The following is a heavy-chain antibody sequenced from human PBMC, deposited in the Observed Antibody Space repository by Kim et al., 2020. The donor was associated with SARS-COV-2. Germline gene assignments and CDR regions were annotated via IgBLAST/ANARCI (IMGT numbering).Heavy chain of an antibody. D-gene: IGHD2-2*03. V-gene: IGHV3-21*01. Sequence: GGSLRLSCAASGFTFSSYSMNWVRQAPGKGLEWVSSISSSSSYIYYADSVKGRFTISRDNAKNSLYLQMNSLRAEDTAVYYCARVDIVVVPAYYYYGMDVWGQGTTVTVSS. J-gene: IGHJ6*02. CDR3: ARVDIVVVPAYYYYGMDV. CDR1: GFTFSSYS. CDR2: ISSSSSYI.